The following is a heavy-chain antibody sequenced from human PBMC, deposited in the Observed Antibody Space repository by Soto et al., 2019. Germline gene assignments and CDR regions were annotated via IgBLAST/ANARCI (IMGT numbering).Heavy chain of an antibody. J-gene: IGHJ5*02. Sequence: QVQLSGSGPGLVRPSETLSLTCTVSNGSIGDFYWTWIRQSPLKGLEWIGHIYKSGSSKYNPSLESRVTISIDTSKKQFSLRLSSVTAADTAVYFCVRFQFFCSGGGCPDGRSGGVDPWGQGTLVTVSS. CDR1: NGSIGDFY. D-gene: IGHD2-15*01. CDR2: IYKSGSS. CDR3: VRFQFFCSGGGCPDGRSGGVDP. V-gene: IGHV4-59*01.